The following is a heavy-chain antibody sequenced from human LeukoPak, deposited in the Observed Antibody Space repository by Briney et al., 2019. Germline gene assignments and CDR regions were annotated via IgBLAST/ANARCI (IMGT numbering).Heavy chain of an antibody. CDR1: GGSISGYY. Sequence: SETLSLTCTVSGGSISGYYWGWIRQPPGKGLEWIGSIYYSGSTYYNPSLKSRVTKSVDTSKNQFPPKLSSVTAADTAVYYCARRIGGSGSGFDYWGQGTLVTVSS. J-gene: IGHJ4*02. CDR2: IYYSGST. CDR3: ARRIGGSGSGFDY. D-gene: IGHD3-10*01. V-gene: IGHV4-39*01.